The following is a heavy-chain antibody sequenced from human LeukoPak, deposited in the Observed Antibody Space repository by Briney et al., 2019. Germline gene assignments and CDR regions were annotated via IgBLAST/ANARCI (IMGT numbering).Heavy chain of an antibody. D-gene: IGHD2-2*01. Sequence: SETLSLTCTVSGGSISSYYWSWIRQPPGKGLEWIGCIYTSGSTNYNPSLKSRVTISVDTSKNQFSLKLSSVTAADTAVYYCARHGGIVVVPAAGGWFDPWGQGTLVTVSS. CDR2: IYTSGST. V-gene: IGHV4-4*09. J-gene: IGHJ5*02. CDR3: ARHGGIVVVPAAGGWFDP. CDR1: GGSISSYY.